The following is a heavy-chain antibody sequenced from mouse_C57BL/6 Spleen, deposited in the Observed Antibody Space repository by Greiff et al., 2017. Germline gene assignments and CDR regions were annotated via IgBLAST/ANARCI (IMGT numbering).Heavy chain of an antibody. J-gene: IGHJ1*03. CDR1: GFNIKDYY. V-gene: IGHV14-2*01. CDR2: IDPEDGET. CDR3: ARAGYFDV. Sequence: VQLQQSGAELVKPGASVKLSCTASGFNIKDYYMHWVKQRTEQGLEWIGRIDPEDGETKYAPKCQGKATITADTSSNTAYLQLSSLTSEDTAVYYCARAGYFDVGGTGTTVTVSS.